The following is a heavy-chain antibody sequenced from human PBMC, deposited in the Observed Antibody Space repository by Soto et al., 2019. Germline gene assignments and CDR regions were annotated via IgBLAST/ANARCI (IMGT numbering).Heavy chain of an antibody. CDR2: ISYDGSNK. CDR1: GFTFSSYG. D-gene: IGHD3-22*01. J-gene: IGHJ5*02. Sequence: GGSLRLSCAASGFTFSSYGMHWVRQAPGKGLEWVAVISYDGSNKYYADSVKGRFTISRDNSKNTLYLQMNSLRAEDTAVYYCAKEDYYDSSGYYANWFDPWGKGTLVTVSS. V-gene: IGHV3-30*18. CDR3: AKEDYYDSSGYYANWFDP.